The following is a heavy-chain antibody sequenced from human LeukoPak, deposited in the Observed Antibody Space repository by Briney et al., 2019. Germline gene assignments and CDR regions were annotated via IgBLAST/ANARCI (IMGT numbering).Heavy chain of an antibody. D-gene: IGHD4-11*01. V-gene: IGHV3-30*01. J-gene: IGHJ4*02. CDR2: ISYDGSNK. CDR1: GFTFSSYA. CDR3: ARGRMTTVTTPTYYFDY. Sequence: GGSLRLSCAASGFTFSSYAMHWVRQAPGKGLEWVAVISYDGSNKYYADSVKGRFTISSDNSKNTLYLQMNSLRAEDAAVYYCARGRMTTVTTPTYYFDYWGQGTLVTVSS.